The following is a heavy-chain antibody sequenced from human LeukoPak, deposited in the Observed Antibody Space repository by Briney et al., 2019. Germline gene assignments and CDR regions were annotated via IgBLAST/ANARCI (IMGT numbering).Heavy chain of an antibody. D-gene: IGHD5-12*01. CDR3: ARVDHIVARPRDRWFDP. CDR1: GGSISSGGYS. CDR2: IYHSGST. Sequence: SETLSLTCAVSGGSISSGGYSWSWIRQPPGKGLEWIGYIYHSGSTYYNPSLKSRVTISVDRSKNQFSLKLSSVTAADTAVYYCARVDHIVARPRDRWFDPWGQGTLVTVSS. J-gene: IGHJ5*02. V-gene: IGHV4-30-2*01.